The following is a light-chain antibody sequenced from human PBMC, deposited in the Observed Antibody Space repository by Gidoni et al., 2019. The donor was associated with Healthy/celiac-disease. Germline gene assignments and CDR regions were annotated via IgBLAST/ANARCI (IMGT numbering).Light chain of an antibody. CDR2: AAY. CDR1: QSISSY. V-gene: IGKV1-39*01. CDR3: QQSYSTPQT. J-gene: IGKJ1*01. Sequence: DIQMTQSPSSLSASVGDRVTITCRASQSISSYLNWYQQKPGKAPKLLIDAAYSLQSGVPSRFSGSGSGTDFTLTISSLQPEDFATYYSQQSYSTPQTFGQGTKVEIK.